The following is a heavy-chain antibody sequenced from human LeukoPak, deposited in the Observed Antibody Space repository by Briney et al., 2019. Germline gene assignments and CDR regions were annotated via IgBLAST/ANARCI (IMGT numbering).Heavy chain of an antibody. Sequence: GGSLRLSCAASGFTFDDYAMHWVRQAPGKGLGWVSLISGDGGSTYYADSVKGRFTISRDNSKNSLYLQMNSLRTEDTALYYCAKDISWFGELFPFDYWGQGTLVTVSS. CDR2: ISGDGGST. CDR1: GFTFDDYA. CDR3: AKDISWFGELFPFDY. V-gene: IGHV3-43*02. J-gene: IGHJ4*02. D-gene: IGHD3-10*01.